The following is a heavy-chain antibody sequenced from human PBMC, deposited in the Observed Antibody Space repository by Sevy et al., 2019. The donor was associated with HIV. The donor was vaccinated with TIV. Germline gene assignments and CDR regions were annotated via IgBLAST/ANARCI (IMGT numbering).Heavy chain of an antibody. CDR3: ARAGGLVDGGMDV. CDR1: GFTFSNYN. J-gene: IGHJ6*02. CDR2: ITSSSKFK. V-gene: IGHV3-21*01. D-gene: IGHD3-16*01. Sequence: GGSLRLSCAASGFTFSNYNMNWVRQAPGKGLEWVSSITSSSKFKYYADSLKGRLTISRDDAKNSVSLQINSLRVEDTAVYYCARAGGLVDGGMDVWGQGTTVTVSS.